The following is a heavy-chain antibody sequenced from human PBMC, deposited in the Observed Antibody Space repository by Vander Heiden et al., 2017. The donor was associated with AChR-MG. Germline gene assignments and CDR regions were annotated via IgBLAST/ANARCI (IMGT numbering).Heavy chain of an antibody. CDR1: GGTFSSYA. CDR2: IIPICGTA. J-gene: IGHJ4*02. V-gene: IGHV1-69*01. Sequence: QVQLVQSGAEVKKPRSSVKVSCKASGGTFSSYAISWVRQAPGQGLEWMGGIIPICGTANYAQKFQGRVTITADESTSTAYMERSSLRARDTTVYYCARSLMGRPGLSDYWGQGTLVTVSS. CDR3: ARSLMGRPGLSDY.